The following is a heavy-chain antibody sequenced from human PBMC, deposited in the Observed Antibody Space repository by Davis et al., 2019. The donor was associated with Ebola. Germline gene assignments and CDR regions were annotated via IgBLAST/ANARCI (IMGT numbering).Heavy chain of an antibody. V-gene: IGHV1-69*10. D-gene: IGHD2-15*01. J-gene: IGHJ6*03. CDR1: GYTFTNYG. Sequence: SVKVSCKASGYTFTNYGITWVRQAPGQGLEWMGGIIPILGIANYAQKFQGRVTITADKSTSTAYMELSSLRSEDTAVYYCARGVVHLGSGYYYMDVWGKGTTVTVSS. CDR3: ARGVVHLGSGYYYMDV. CDR2: IIPILGIA.